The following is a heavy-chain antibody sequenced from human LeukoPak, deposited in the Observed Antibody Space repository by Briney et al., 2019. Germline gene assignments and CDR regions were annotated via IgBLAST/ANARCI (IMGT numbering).Heavy chain of an antibody. Sequence: GGSLRLSCAASGFTFSSYAMHWVRQAPGKGLEYVSAISSNGGSTYYANSVKGRFTISRDNSKNTLYLQMGSLRAEDMAVYYCARGSLGYYDSSDWVFDIWGQGTMVTVSS. CDR3: ARGSLGYYDSSDWVFDI. CDR1: GFTFSSYA. D-gene: IGHD3-22*01. J-gene: IGHJ3*02. V-gene: IGHV3-64*01. CDR2: ISSNGGST.